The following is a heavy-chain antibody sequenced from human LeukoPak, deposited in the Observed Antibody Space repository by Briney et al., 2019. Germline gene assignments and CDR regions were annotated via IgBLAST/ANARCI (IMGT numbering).Heavy chain of an antibody. CDR3: ARRAARRYCSGGSCYAFDY. CDR2: IYYSGST. Sequence: SETLSLTCTVSGGSISSSSYYWGWIRQPPGKGLEWIGSIYYSGSTYYNPSLKSRVTISVDTSKNQFSLKLSSVTAADTAVYYCARRAARRYCSGGSCYAFDYWGQGTLVTVSS. CDR1: GGSISSSSYY. J-gene: IGHJ4*02. D-gene: IGHD2-15*01. V-gene: IGHV4-39*07.